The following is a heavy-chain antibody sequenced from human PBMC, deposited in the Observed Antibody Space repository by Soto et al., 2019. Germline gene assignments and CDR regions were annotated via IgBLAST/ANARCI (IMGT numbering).Heavy chain of an antibody. Sequence: SETLSLTCAVYGGSFSGYYWSWIRQPPGKGLEWIGEINHRGSTNYNPSLERRVTISVDTSKNQFSLKLSSVTAADTAVYYCARGSESSSFDYWGQGTLVTVSS. CDR1: GGSFSGYY. CDR2: INHRGST. V-gene: IGHV4-34*01. D-gene: IGHD6-6*01. J-gene: IGHJ4*02. CDR3: ARGSESSSFDY.